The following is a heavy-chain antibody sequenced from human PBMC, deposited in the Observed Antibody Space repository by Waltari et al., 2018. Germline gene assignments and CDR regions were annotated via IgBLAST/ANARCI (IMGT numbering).Heavy chain of an antibody. J-gene: IGHJ4*02. D-gene: IGHD6-13*01. CDR2: IYFTGST. CDR3: ARGIWQQLAHFDS. CDR1: GTSVTTTNYF. Sequence: QLHLQLSGPGLVKPSETLSLTCAVSGTSVTTTNYFWGWIRPPPGKGLEWIGRIYFTGSTDYNPSLKSRVTISIDTSTNQFSLNLRSVTAADTAVYYCARGIWQQLAHFDSWGQGTLVTVSS. V-gene: IGHV4-39*01.